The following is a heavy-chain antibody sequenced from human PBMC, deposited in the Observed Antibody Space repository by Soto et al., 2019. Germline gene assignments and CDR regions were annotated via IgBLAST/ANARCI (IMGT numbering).Heavy chain of an antibody. J-gene: IGHJ4*02. CDR3: ARGGASSLPFDY. V-gene: IGHV4-59*01. CDR2: VSSTGST. CDR1: GASITQYY. Sequence: SETLSLTCTVSGASITQYYWNWIRQSPGKGLEWIVSVSSTGSTVYNPSLTSRVTVSLDTSKNQFSLKLSSVTAADTAVYYCARGGASSLPFDYWGQGTLVTVS. D-gene: IGHD6-13*01.